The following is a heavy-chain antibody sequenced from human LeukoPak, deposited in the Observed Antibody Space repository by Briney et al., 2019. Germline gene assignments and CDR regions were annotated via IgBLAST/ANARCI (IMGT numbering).Heavy chain of an antibody. J-gene: IGHJ4*02. CDR1: GFTFHGYP. CDR2: ISGSGLST. Sequence: GGSLRLSCAASGFTFHGYPMTWVRQAPGKGLEWVPTISGSGLSTYYADSVKGRFSISRDNSNQTLYLQMSSVRADDTAVYYCARGQGVVGATTRGYFGYWGQGALVTVSS. CDR3: ARGQGVVGATTRGYFGY. D-gene: IGHD1-26*01. V-gene: IGHV3-23*01.